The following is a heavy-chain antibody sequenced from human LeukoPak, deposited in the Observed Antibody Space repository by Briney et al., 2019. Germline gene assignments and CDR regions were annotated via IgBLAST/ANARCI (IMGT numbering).Heavy chain of an antibody. CDR2: FDPEDGET. Sequence: GASVKVSCKVSGYTLSELSMHWVRQGPGKGLEWMGGFDPEDGETIYAQKFQGRVTMTEDTSTDTAYMELSSLRSEDTAVYYCATDRGRYCSSTSCLRGFDPWGQGTLVTVSS. CDR1: GYTLSELS. J-gene: IGHJ5*02. CDR3: ATDRGRYCSSTSCLRGFDP. V-gene: IGHV1-24*01. D-gene: IGHD2-2*01.